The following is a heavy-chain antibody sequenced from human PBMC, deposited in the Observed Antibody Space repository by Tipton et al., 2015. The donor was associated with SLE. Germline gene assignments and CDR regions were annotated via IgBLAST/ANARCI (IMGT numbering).Heavy chain of an antibody. J-gene: IGHJ6*02. CDR3: ARVKFGTMIVVVTSYGMDV. CDR1: GFTFSAYG. CDR2: IRFDGNKE. Sequence: SGFTFSAYGMHWVRQAPGKGLEWVTFIRFDGNKEYYADPVKGRFTISRDNSKNSLYLQMNSLRAEDTAVYYCARVKFGTMIVVVTSYGMDVWGQGTTVTVSS. D-gene: IGHD3-22*01. V-gene: IGHV3-33*01.